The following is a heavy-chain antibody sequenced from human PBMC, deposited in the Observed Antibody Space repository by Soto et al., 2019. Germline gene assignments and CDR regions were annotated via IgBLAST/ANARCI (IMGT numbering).Heavy chain of an antibody. CDR1: GYPVTAYY. V-gene: IGHV1-2*02. CDR2: INPATGAA. CDR3: ARGGGVGVAGSAAFDM. J-gene: IGHJ3*02. Sequence: QLHLVQSGAVVKKPGASVTVSCSASGYPVTAYYMHWVRQAPGRGLEGMGGINPATGAAKYTQTFQGRVTMTRDPSTSTGFMELSGRTSEDTAVFYCARGGGVGVAGSAAFDMWGQGTLVTVSS. D-gene: IGHD3-3*01.